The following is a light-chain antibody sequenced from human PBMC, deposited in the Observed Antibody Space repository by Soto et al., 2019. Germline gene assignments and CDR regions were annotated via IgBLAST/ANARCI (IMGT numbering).Light chain of an antibody. V-gene: IGLV1-44*01. CDR1: SSNIGSDT. CDR2: TNN. Sequence: QSVLTQPPSVSGTPGQRVTISCSGSSSNIGSDTVNWYQQLPGTAPKLLIFTNNHRPSGVPDRFSGSKSGTSASLAISGLQSEDEADSYCAAWDASLSGYLFGTGTKVTVL. J-gene: IGLJ1*01. CDR3: AAWDASLSGYL.